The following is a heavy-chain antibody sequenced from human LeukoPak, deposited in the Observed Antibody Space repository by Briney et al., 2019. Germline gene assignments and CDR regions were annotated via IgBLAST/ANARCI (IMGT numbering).Heavy chain of an antibody. CDR1: GYTFTGYY. CDR2: INPNSGGT. D-gene: IGHD3-3*01. Sequence: ASVKVSCKASGYTFTGYYMHWVRQAPEQGLEWMGWINPNSGGTNYAQKFQGRVTMTRDTSISTAYMELSRLRSDDTAVYYCATLANSITIFGVVTFDYWGQGTLVTVSS. J-gene: IGHJ4*02. CDR3: ATLANSITIFGVVTFDY. V-gene: IGHV1-2*02.